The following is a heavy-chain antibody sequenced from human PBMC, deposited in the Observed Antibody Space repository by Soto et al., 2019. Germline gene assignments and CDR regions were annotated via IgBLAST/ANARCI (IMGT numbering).Heavy chain of an antibody. D-gene: IGHD2-21*02. CDR1: GGTFSSYA. J-gene: IGHJ4*02. V-gene: IGHV1-69*13. CDR2: IIPIFGTA. CDR3: AKGGYGGNSDNFDY. Sequence: ASVKVSCKASGGTFSSYAISWVRQAPGQGLEWMGGIIPIFGTANYAQKFQGRVAITADESTSTAYMELSSLRSEDTAVYYCAKGGYGGNSDNFDYWGQGTLVTVSS.